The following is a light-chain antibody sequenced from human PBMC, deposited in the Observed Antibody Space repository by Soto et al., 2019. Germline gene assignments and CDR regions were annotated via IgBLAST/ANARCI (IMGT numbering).Light chain of an antibody. V-gene: IGLV1-44*01. CDR1: SSNIGRNS. CDR2: DKD. CDR3: ASWDDSLNGPL. J-gene: IGLJ3*02. Sequence: QSVLTQPPSASATPGQRVTISCSGSSSNIGRNSVHWYQQLPGTAPKVLIYDKDQRPSGVPDRFSGSKSGTSASLAISGLQSEGEADYYCASWDDSLNGPLFGGGTKLTVL.